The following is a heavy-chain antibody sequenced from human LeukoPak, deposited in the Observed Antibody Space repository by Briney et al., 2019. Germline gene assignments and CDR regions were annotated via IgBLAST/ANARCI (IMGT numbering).Heavy chain of an antibody. Sequence: PSETLSLTCTVSGGSISSYYWSWIRQPAGKGLEWIGRIYTSGSTNYNPSLKSRVTMSVDTSKKQISLKLRFVTAADTAVYYCARIISGAFDYWGQGTLVTVSS. CDR1: GGSISSYY. D-gene: IGHD5-12*01. CDR2: IYTSGST. CDR3: ARIISGAFDY. V-gene: IGHV4-4*07. J-gene: IGHJ4*02.